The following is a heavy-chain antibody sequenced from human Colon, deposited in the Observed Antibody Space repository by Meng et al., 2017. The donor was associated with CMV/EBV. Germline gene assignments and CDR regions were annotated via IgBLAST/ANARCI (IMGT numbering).Heavy chain of an antibody. V-gene: IGHV3-21*01. CDR3: ARDTFIRITPSGFLNEEGHDYVFDL. J-gene: IGHJ3*01. Sequence: GGSLRLSCAASGFTSSRYSMHWVRQAPGKGLEWVSSISSGQSYIYYADSVKGRFTVSRDNARNSLYLQMNSLRVDDTATYYCARDTFIRITPSGFLNEEGHDYVFDLRGQGTTVTVSS. CDR2: ISSGQSYI. D-gene: IGHD3-3*01. CDR1: GFTSSRYS.